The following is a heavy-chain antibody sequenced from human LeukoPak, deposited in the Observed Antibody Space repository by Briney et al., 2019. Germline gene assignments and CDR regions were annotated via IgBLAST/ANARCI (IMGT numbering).Heavy chain of an antibody. Sequence: SETLSLTCTVSGGSISSYYWSWIRQPPGKGLEWIGYIYYSGSTNYNPSLKSRVTISVDTSKNQFSLKLSSVTAADTAVYYCAREYHDILTGYYPSPTYYFDYWGQGTLVTVSS. CDR2: IYYSGST. V-gene: IGHV4-59*08. CDR1: GGSISSYY. J-gene: IGHJ4*02. D-gene: IGHD3-9*01. CDR3: AREYHDILTGYYPSPTYYFDY.